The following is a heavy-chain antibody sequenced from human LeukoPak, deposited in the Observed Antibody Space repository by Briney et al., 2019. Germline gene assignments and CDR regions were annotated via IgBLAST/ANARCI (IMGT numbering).Heavy chain of an antibody. V-gene: IGHV3-66*01. CDR3: ARGNFRRDGYNFDY. D-gene: IGHD5-24*01. CDR2: IYSGGST. CDR1: GFTVSSNY. J-gene: IGHJ4*02. Sequence: PGGSLRLSCAASGFTVSSNYMSWVRQAPGKGLEWVSVIYSGGSTYYADSVKGRFTISRDNSKNTLYLQMNSLRAEDTAVFYCARGNFRRDGYNFDYWGQGTLVTVSS.